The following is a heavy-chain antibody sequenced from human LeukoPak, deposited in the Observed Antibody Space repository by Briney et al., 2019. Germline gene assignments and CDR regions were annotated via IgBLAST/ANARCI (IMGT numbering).Heavy chain of an antibody. V-gene: IGHV4-59*01. J-gene: IGHJ4*02. Sequence: SETLSLTCSVSRGSISSYYWSWIRQPPGKGLEWIGYIYYSGSTNYNPSLKSRVTISVDTSKNQFSLKLSSVTAADTAVYYCARVSLTTVTAHFDYWGQGTLVTVSS. CDR3: ARVSLTTVTAHFDY. CDR2: IYYSGST. CDR1: RGSISSYY. D-gene: IGHD4-11*01.